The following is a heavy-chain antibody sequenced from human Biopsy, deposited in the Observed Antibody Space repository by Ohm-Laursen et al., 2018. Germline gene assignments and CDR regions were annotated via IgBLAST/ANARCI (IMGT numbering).Heavy chain of an antibody. CDR3: ATKLTGYFHH. V-gene: IGHV1-69*06. CDR1: EGTFSSYG. J-gene: IGHJ1*01. D-gene: IGHD3-9*01. Sequence: SSVKVSCKVPEGTFSSYGVNWVRQAPGQGLEWLGGNIPILGTGNYAQKFQDRVTVAANTSTSTATMELRSLRSDDTAVYYCATKLTGYFHHWGQGILVIVSS. CDR2: NIPILGTG.